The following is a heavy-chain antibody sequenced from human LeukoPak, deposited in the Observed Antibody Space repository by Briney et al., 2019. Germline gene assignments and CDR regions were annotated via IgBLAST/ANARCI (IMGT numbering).Heavy chain of an antibody. CDR1: GFTVTINY. D-gene: IGHD3-16*01. CDR2: IYSGGRT. V-gene: IGHV3-53*05. CDR3: AKGGGGRLIYYYYMDV. J-gene: IGHJ6*03. Sequence: GGSLRLSCAASGFTVTINYMSWVRQAPGKGLEWVSVIYSGGRTYYADSVKGRFTISRDNAKNSLYLQMNSLRAEDMALYYCAKGGGGRLIYYYYMDVWGKGTTVTVSS.